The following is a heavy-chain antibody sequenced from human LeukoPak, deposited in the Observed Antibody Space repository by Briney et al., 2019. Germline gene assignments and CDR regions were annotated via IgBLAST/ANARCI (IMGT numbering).Heavy chain of an antibody. CDR1: GFTFSSYA. Sequence: GGSLRLSCAASGFTFSSYAMSWVRQAPGKGLEWVSAISGSGDRTYYADSVKGRFTISRDNSKNTLYLQMNSLRAEDAAVYYCAKAQHSSSHLWGQGTLVTVSS. J-gene: IGHJ4*02. CDR3: AKAQHSSSHL. V-gene: IGHV3-23*01. D-gene: IGHD6-13*01. CDR2: ISGSGDRT.